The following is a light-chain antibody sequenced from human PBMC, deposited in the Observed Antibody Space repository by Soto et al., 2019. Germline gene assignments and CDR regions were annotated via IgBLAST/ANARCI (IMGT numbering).Light chain of an antibody. J-gene: IGKJ1*01. V-gene: IGKV1-39*01. CDR3: QQSCVSVWT. CDR2: AAS. CDR1: QGIDTF. Sequence: DIQMTQSPASLSASLGVRVTISCRASQGIDTFLNWYQQKPGKAPKLLIYAASSLQSGVPSRFSGSGSGTDFTLTITNLQPEDFATYFCQQSCVSVWTFGPGTKVEIK.